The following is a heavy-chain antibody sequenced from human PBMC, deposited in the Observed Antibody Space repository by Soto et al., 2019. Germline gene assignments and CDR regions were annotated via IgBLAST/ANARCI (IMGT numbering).Heavy chain of an antibody. CDR1: GFSFINYN. CDR3: VARAAFDI. V-gene: IGHV3-48*04. CDR2: ITSSSSVI. Sequence: EAQLVQSGGGLVQPGGSLRLSCAASGFSFINYNINWVRQAPGKGLEWVSYITSSSSVIHYADSVRGRFTISRDNAKNLLYRQMNSLRAADAAVYYCVARAAFDIWGQGTMVTVSS. J-gene: IGHJ3*02.